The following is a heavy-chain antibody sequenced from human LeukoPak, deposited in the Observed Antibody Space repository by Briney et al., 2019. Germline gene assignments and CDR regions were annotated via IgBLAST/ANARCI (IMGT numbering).Heavy chain of an antibody. CDR2: ISSSGSTI. J-gene: IGHJ6*02. D-gene: IGHD2-2*02. CDR3: AREPAAIYYYYGMDA. V-gene: IGHV3-48*01. Sequence: GGSLRLSCAVSGFTFSSYSMNWVRQAPGKGLEWVSYISSSGSTIYYADSVKGRFTISRDNAKNSLYLQMNSLRAEDTAVYYCAREPAAIYYYYGMDAWGQGTTVTVSS. CDR1: GFTFSSYS.